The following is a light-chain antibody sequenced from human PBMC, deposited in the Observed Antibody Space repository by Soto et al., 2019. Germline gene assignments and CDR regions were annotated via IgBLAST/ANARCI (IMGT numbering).Light chain of an antibody. CDR2: GIP. CDR3: QQYHNSRT. J-gene: IGKJ1*01. Sequence: IVLTQSPGTLSLSPGERATLSCRASQSVDRRSLAWYQQKPGQAPRLLISGIPNRATGIPDRFSGSGSGADFTLTISRLEPEDFAVYYCQQYHNSRTFGQGTKVEIK. V-gene: IGKV3-20*01. CDR1: QSVDRRS.